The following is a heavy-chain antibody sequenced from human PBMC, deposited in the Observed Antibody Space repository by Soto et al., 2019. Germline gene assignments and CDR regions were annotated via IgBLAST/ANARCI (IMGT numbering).Heavy chain of an antibody. CDR2: IIPNFGKA. Sequence: SVKVSCKASGGTFSSYAISWVLQAPGQGLERMGGIIPNFGKANYEKKFHGRVTITADEYKKTLYLKMNRTRAEDTAVYYCVHIAVAGTIWGQGTLVTVSS. D-gene: IGHD6-19*01. CDR1: GGTFSSYA. V-gene: IGHV1-69*13. CDR3: VHIAVAGTI. J-gene: IGHJ4*02.